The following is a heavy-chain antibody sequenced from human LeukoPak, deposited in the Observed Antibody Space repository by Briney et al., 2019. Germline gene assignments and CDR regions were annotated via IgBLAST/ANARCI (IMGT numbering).Heavy chain of an antibody. V-gene: IGHV1-69*13. CDR3: ARGWLAETTVVTPYNY. D-gene: IGHD4-23*01. CDR1: GGTFSSHA. Sequence: ASVKISCKTSGGTFSSHAISWVRQAPGQGLEWRGGVITIFGTANYAQKFQGRVTITAVESMSTAYMELSSLRSEDTAVYYCARGWLAETTVVTPYNYWGQGTLVTVSS. J-gene: IGHJ4*02. CDR2: VITIFGTA.